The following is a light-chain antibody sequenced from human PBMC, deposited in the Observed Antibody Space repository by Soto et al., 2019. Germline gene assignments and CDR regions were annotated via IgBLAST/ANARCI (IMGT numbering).Light chain of an antibody. J-gene: IGKJ2*01. CDR2: DAS. CDR3: KQYDDVTRYT. CDR1: QDISNY. V-gene: IGKV1-33*01. Sequence: DIQMTQSPSSLSASVGDRVTITCQASQDISNYLNWYQQKPGKAPKLLIYDASNLKTGVPSRFSGSGSGTDFTFTISSLQPEDVATYYCKQYDDVTRYTFGQGTKLELK.